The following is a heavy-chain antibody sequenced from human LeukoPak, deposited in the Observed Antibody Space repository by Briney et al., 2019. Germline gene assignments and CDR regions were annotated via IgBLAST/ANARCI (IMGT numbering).Heavy chain of an antibody. D-gene: IGHD2-2*01. Sequence: GGSLRLSCVASGFTFDDYAMHWVRQAPGKGLEWVSGISWSSGSIAYADSVKGRFTISRDNAKNTLSLQMNSLRAEDTAIYYCAKDVRGTYAPDYWGQGTLVTVSS. CDR1: GFTFDDYA. CDR3: AKDVRGTYAPDY. J-gene: IGHJ4*02. V-gene: IGHV3-9*01. CDR2: ISWSSGSI.